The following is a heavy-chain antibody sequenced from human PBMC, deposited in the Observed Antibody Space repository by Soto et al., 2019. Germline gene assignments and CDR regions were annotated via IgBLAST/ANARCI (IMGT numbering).Heavy chain of an antibody. V-gene: IGHV3-33*01. J-gene: IGHJ5*01. CDR2: AWFDGSIE. D-gene: IGHD2-15*01. CDR1: GFTFSIYG. CDR3: ARDNHLGYCSGGSCYGLDS. Sequence: QVQLVESGGVVVQPGRSLRLSCAASGFTFSIYGMHWVRQAPGKGLEWVAIAWFDGSIEYYADSVKGRFTISRDNSKNTLYLQMNSLRAEDTAVYYCARDNHLGYCSGGSCYGLDSWGQGTLVTVSS.